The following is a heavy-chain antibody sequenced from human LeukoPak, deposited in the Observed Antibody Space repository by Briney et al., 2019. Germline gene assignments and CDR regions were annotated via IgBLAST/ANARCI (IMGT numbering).Heavy chain of an antibody. Sequence: SETLSLTCTVSGGSISSYYWSWIRQPPGKGLEWIGYIYYSGTTNYNPSLKSRVTISVDTSKNQFSLKLSSVTAADTAVYYCARGSIRGLTNHNNWFDPWGQGTLVTVSS. J-gene: IGHJ5*02. CDR2: IYYSGTT. CDR1: GGSISSYY. D-gene: IGHD1-14*01. CDR3: ARGSIRGLTNHNNWFDP. V-gene: IGHV4-59*01.